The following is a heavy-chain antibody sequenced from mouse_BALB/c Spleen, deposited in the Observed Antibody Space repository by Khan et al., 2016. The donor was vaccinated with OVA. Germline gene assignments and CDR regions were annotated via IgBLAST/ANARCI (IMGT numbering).Heavy chain of an antibody. J-gene: IGHJ4*01. Sequence: QIQLVQSGPELKKPGETVKISCKASGYTFTNYGMDWVKQAPGKGLKWMGWIYTYTGEPTYADDFKGRFAFSLESSASTAYLQINNLTNEDTATYFCARGSSRAMDYWGQGTSVTVSS. CDR3: ARGSSRAMDY. D-gene: IGHD1-1*01. CDR2: IYTYTGEP. V-gene: IGHV9-3-1*01. CDR1: GYTFTNYG.